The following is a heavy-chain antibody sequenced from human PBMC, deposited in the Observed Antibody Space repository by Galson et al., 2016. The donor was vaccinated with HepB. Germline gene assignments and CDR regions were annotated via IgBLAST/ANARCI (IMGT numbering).Heavy chain of an antibody. Sequence: QAPGKGLEWVSYISSSANNIKYADSVEGRFTVSRDNADNSLYLQMDNLRADDTAVYYCARQGSGSYRFDYWGQGTWSPSPQ. CDR3: ARQGSGSYRFDY. J-gene: IGHJ4*02. V-gene: IGHV3-11*01. CDR2: ISSSANNI. D-gene: IGHD1-26*01.